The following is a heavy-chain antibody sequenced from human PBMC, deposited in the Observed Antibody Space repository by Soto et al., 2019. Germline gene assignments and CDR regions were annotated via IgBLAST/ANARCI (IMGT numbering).Heavy chain of an antibody. J-gene: IGHJ4*02. Sequence: ASVKVSCKASGYTFTSYYMHWVRQAPGQGLEWMGIINPSGGSTSYAQKFQGRVTMTRDTSTSTVYMELSSLRSEDTAVYYCARVALEDSSGYYSSFDYWGQGTLVTVS. CDR1: GYTFTSYY. CDR2: INPSGGST. CDR3: ARVALEDSSGYYSSFDY. V-gene: IGHV1-46*03. D-gene: IGHD3-22*01.